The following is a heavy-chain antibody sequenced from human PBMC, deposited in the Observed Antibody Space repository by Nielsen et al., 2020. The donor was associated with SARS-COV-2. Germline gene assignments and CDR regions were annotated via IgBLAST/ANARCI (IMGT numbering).Heavy chain of an antibody. CDR3: AKDGHSSGWYGAPDY. J-gene: IGHJ4*02. CDR2: ISSSSSYI. D-gene: IGHD6-19*01. Sequence: GGSLRLSCAASGFTFSSYSMNWVRQAPGKGLEWVSSISSSSSYIYYADSVKGRFTISRDNAKNSLYLQMNSLRAEDTALYYCAKDGHSSGWYGAPDYWGQGTLVTVSS. CDR1: GFTFSSYS. V-gene: IGHV3-21*04.